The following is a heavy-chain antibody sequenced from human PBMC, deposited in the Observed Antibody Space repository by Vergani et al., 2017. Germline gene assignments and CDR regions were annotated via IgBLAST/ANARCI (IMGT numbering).Heavy chain of an antibody. V-gene: IGHV3-21*01. D-gene: IGHD2-8*01. J-gene: IGHJ6*02. Sequence: EVQLLESGGGLVQPGGSLRLSCAASGFTFSSYSMNWVRQAPGKGLEWVSSISSSSSYIYYADSVKGRFTISRDNAKNSLYLQMNSRGAEDTAVYYCARDEDVYAIMYYYGIGVWGQGTTVTVSS. CDR2: ISSSSSYI. CDR3: ARDEDVYAIMYYYGIGV. CDR1: GFTFSSYS.